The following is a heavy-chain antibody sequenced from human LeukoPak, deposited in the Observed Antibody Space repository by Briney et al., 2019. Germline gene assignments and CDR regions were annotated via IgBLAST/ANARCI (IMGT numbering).Heavy chain of an antibody. Sequence: SETLSLTCAVYGGSISHYYWSWIRQSPGKGLEWIGSINHSGSTNYNPSLKSRVTISVDTSKNQFSLKLSSVTAADTAVYYCASLVRGVADWGQGTLVTVSS. D-gene: IGHD3-10*01. CDR3: ASLVRGVAD. J-gene: IGHJ4*02. V-gene: IGHV4-34*01. CDR1: GGSISHYY. CDR2: INHSGST.